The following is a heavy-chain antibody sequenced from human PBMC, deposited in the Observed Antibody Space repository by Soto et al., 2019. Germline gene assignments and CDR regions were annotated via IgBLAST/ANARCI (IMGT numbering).Heavy chain of an antibody. CDR2: IYYSGST. Sequence: QVQLQESGPGLVKPSETLSLTCTVSGGSISSYYWSWIRQPPGKGLEWIGYIYYSGSTNYNPSLKSRVTISVDTSKNQFSLQLSSVTAADTAVYSGARGHSGSARTGEGYCCGMAVWGQGTTVTVSS. D-gene: IGHD1-26*01. V-gene: IGHV4-59*01. CDR3: ARGHSGSARTGEGYCCGMAV. CDR1: GGSISSYY. J-gene: IGHJ6*02.